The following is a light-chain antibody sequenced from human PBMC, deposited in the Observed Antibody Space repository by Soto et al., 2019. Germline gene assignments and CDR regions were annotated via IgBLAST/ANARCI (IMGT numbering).Light chain of an antibody. CDR3: SSYAGSNNYV. J-gene: IGLJ1*01. V-gene: IGLV2-8*01. Sequence: QSALTQSPSASGSPGQSVTISCTGTSSDVGGYNYVSWYQQHPGKAPKLMIHEVSKRPSGVPDRFSGSKSGNTASLTVSGLQAEDEADYYCSSYAGSNNYVFGTGTKVTVL. CDR2: EVS. CDR1: SSDVGGYNY.